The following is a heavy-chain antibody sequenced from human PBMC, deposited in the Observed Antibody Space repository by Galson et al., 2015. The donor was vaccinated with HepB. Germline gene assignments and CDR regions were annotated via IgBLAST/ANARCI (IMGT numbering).Heavy chain of an antibody. CDR3: VHTYYFDSSGYYFQYYYGMDV. D-gene: IGHD3-22*01. CDR2: IYWKDDK. V-gene: IGHV2-5*04. CDR1: GFSLITSGVG. J-gene: IGHJ6*02. Sequence: PALVKPTQTLTLTCTFAGFSLITSGVGVGWIRQPPGKAPEWLALIYWKDDKRYRPSLESRLTITKDTSKNQVVLTMTNMGPVDTGTYYCVHTYYFDSSGYYFQYYYGMDVWGQGTTVSVSS.